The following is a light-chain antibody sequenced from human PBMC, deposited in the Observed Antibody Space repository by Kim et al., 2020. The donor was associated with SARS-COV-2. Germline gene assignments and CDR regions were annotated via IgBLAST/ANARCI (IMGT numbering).Light chain of an antibody. CDR2: KND. CDR1: SFNIGSNY. Sequence: GQRVSFSCSGDSFNIGSNYVYWYQQLPGTAPKLLIFKNDQRPSGVPDRFSGSKSGTSASLAISGLRSEDEAEYYCASWDDGLSGHVFGTGTNVTVL. CDR3: ASWDDGLSGHV. V-gene: IGLV1-47*01. J-gene: IGLJ1*01.